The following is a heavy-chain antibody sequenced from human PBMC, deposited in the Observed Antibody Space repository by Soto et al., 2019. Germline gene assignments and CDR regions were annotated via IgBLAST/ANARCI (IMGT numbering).Heavy chain of an antibody. CDR3: ARDLTGIAVAGRNFDY. Sequence: QVQLVQSGAEVKKPGASVKVSCKASGYTFTSYAMHWVRQAPGQRLEWMGWINAGNGNTKYSQKFQGRVTITRDTSASTVYMELSSLRSEDTAVYYCARDLTGIAVAGRNFDYWGQGTLVTVSS. V-gene: IGHV1-3*01. J-gene: IGHJ4*02. CDR2: INAGNGNT. D-gene: IGHD6-19*01. CDR1: GYTFTSYA.